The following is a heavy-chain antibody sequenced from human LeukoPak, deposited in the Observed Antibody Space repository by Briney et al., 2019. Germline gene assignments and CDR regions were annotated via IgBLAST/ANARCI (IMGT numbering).Heavy chain of an antibody. CDR3: ARHWWHGLEI. CDR2: INQDGSGE. D-gene: IGHD2-8*02. V-gene: IGHV3-7*01. CDR1: GFTFTNYW. J-gene: IGHJ3*02. Sequence: GGPLRLSCAASGFTFTNYWMTWVCQAPGKGLEWVANINQDGSGESYVDSVKGRFTISRDNAKNSVSLQMHGLRVEDTAVYYCARHWWHGLEIWGHGTLVTVSS.